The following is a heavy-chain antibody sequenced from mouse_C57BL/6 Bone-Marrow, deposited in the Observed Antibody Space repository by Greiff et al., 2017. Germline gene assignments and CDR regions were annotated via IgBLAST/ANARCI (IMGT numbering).Heavy chain of an antibody. J-gene: IGHJ3*01. CDR3: AIYYNYRGFAY. CDR2: IYPGDGIT. D-gene: IGHD2-4*01. CDR1: GYAFSSSW. Sequence: QVQLQQSGPELVKPGASVKISCKASGYAFSSSWMNWVKQRPGKGLEWIGRIYPGDGITNYNGKFKGKATLAADKSSSTAYMQLSSLTSEDSAVYVCAIYYNYRGFAYWGQGTLVTVSA. V-gene: IGHV1-82*01.